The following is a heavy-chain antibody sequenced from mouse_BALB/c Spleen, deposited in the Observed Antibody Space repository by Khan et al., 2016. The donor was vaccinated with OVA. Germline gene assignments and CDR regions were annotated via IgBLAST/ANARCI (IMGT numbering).Heavy chain of an antibody. J-gene: IGHJ3*01. D-gene: IGHD2-4*01. V-gene: IGHV2-2*02. CDR2: IWSGGST. Sequence: QVQLQQSGPGLVQPSQSLSITCTVSGFSLNHYGVHWVRQSPGKGLEWLGVIWSGGSTDYNAAFISRLSISKDNSKSQVFFKMNSLQPNDTAIYYCARNYDYDEGLAYWGQGTLVTVSA. CDR1: GFSLNHYG. CDR3: ARNYDYDEGLAY.